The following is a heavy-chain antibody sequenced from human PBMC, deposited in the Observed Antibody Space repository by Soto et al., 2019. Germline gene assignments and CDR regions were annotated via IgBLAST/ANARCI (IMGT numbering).Heavy chain of an antibody. J-gene: IGHJ4*02. D-gene: IGHD3-10*01. CDR1: GFTFTIYW. Sequence: GGSLRLSCEASGFTFTIYWMSWVRQAPGKGLEWVANIHQDGSEEYFADSVRGRFTIFRDNARNSLYLQMHSLRAEDTAVYHCARQRAGAFESWGLGTLVTVSS. CDR3: ARQRAGAFES. V-gene: IGHV3-7*03. CDR2: IHQDGSEE.